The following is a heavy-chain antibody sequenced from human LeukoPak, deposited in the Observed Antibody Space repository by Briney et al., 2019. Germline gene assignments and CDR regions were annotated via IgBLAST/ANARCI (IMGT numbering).Heavy chain of an antibody. CDR1: GGSISSYY. Sequence: SETLSLTCTVSGGSISSYYWSWIRQPPGKGLEWIGYIYYSGSTNYNPSLKSRVTISVDTSKNQFSLKLSSVTAADTAVYYCARVGWSGLEISWGQGTLVTVSS. V-gene: IGHV4-59*12. CDR2: IYYSGST. CDR3: ARVGWSGLEIS. D-gene: IGHD3-3*01. J-gene: IGHJ4*02.